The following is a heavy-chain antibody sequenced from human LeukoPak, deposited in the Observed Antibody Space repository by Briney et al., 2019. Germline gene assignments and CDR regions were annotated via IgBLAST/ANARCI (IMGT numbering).Heavy chain of an antibody. V-gene: IGHV5-51*01. D-gene: IGHD4-17*01. CDR2: IYPGGSDT. J-gene: IGHJ4*02. CDR3: ARNPLDYGGNSEGLWSDY. Sequence: GESLKISCKGSGYSFTSYWIGWVRQMPGKGLEWMGIIYPGGSDTRYSPSFQGQVTISADKSISTAYLQWSSLKASDTAMYYCARNPLDYGGNSEGLWSDYWGQGTLVTVSS. CDR1: GYSFTSYW.